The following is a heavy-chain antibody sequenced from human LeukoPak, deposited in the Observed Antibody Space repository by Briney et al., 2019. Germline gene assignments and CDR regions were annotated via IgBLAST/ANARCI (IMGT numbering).Heavy chain of an antibody. CDR3: ASLAAAGSDY. Sequence: GGSLRLSCAASGFTFSSYGMHWVRQAPGKGLEWVAAIWYDGSNKYYADSVKGRFTISRDNSKNTLYLQMNSLRAEDTAVYYCASLAAAGSDYWGQGTLVTVSS. V-gene: IGHV3-33*01. CDR1: GFTFSSYG. D-gene: IGHD6-13*01. CDR2: IWYDGSNK. J-gene: IGHJ4*02.